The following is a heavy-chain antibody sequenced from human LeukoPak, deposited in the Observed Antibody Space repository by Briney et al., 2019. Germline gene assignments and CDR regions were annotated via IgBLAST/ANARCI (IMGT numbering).Heavy chain of an antibody. J-gene: IGHJ3*02. CDR1: GGSISSYY. CDR3: ARDRDYYDSRGAFDI. V-gene: IGHV4-59*01. CDR2: IYYSGST. D-gene: IGHD3-22*01. Sequence: SETLSLTCTVSGGSISSYYWSWIRQPPGKGLEWIGYIYYSGSTNYNPSLKSRVTISVDASKNQFSLKLSSVTAADTAVYYCARDRDYYDSRGAFDIWGKGTMVTVSS.